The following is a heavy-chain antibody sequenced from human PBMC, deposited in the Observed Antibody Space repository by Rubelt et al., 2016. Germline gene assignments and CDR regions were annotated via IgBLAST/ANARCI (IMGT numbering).Heavy chain of an antibody. V-gene: IGHV3-7*04. CDR3: GRDMNV. J-gene: IGHJ6*02. CDR1: GLTLGNYW. CDR2: IKQDGGET. Sequence: EVQLVESGGGLVQPGGSLRLSCAASGLTLGNYWMNWVRQAPGKGLEWVANIKQDGGETNYVESVKGRFTISRDNAKNSLYLQMGSLRAEDTAVYYCGRDMNVWGQGTTVTVSS.